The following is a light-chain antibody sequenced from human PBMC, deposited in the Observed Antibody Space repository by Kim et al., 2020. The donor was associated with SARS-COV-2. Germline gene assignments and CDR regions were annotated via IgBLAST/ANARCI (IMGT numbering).Light chain of an antibody. CDR3: QSFDSNIQV. Sequence: GETVTICCTRSSGSIATNDVQWYQQRPGSSPTAVIFENNQRPSGVPDRFSGSIDSSSNSASLTISGLKTEDEADYYCQSFDSNIQVFGGGTQLTVL. CDR2: ENN. J-gene: IGLJ3*02. V-gene: IGLV6-57*01. CDR1: SGSIATND.